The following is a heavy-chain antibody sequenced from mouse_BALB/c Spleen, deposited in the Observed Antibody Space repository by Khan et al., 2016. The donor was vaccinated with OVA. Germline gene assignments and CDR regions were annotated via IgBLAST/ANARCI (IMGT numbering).Heavy chain of an antibody. V-gene: IGHV9-3-1*01. CDR2: INTYTGEP. J-gene: IGHJ4*01. D-gene: IGHD2-14*01. CDR3: ARVGYSGTMDY. Sequence: QIQLVQSGPELKKPGVTVKISCKASGYTFTTYGMNWVKQAPGKGLKWMGWINTYTGEPTYVDDFKGRFAFSLETSASTAYLKINNLKNEDTATYFCARVGYSGTMDYWGQGTSVTGSS. CDR1: GYTFTTYG.